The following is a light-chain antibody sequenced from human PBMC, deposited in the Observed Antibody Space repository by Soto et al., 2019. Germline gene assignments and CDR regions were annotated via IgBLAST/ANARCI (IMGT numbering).Light chain of an antibody. CDR3: QQANSLPIT. CDR2: AAS. Sequence: DIQMTQSPSSVSASVGDRVTITCRASQGVSSWLAWYQKKPGKAPNLLIYAASSLQSGVPSRFSGSESGTDFTLTISSLQPEDCSIYFCQQANSLPITFGQGTRLEIK. CDR1: QGVSSW. J-gene: IGKJ5*01. V-gene: IGKV1-12*01.